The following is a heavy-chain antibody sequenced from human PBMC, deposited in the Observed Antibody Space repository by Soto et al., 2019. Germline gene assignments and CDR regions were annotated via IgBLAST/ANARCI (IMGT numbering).Heavy chain of an antibody. Sequence: VGSLRLSCAASGFTFSSYGMHWVRQAPGKGLEWVAVIWYDGSNKYYADSVKGRFTISRDNSKNTLYLQMNSLRAEDTAVYYCARDGYSSGWYAGHYYYYGMDVCGQRTTVTVSS. CDR3: ARDGYSSGWYAGHYYYYGMDV. D-gene: IGHD6-19*01. J-gene: IGHJ6*02. CDR1: GFTFSSYG. V-gene: IGHV3-33*01. CDR2: IWYDGSNK.